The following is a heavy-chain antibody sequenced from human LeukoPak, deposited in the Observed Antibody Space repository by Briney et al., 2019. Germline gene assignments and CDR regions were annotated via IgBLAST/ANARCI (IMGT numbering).Heavy chain of an antibody. CDR3: ARGERLGPDF. CDR2: IHYSGST. CDR1: GDSIIGYY. J-gene: IGHJ4*02. D-gene: IGHD1-1*01. V-gene: IGHV4-59*01. Sequence: SETLSLTCIVSGDSIIGYYWSWIRQPPGKGLEWIGYIHYSGSTNYNPSLKSRVTISVDTSRSHFSLKLSSATAADTAVYFCARGERLGPDFWGQGTLVTVSS.